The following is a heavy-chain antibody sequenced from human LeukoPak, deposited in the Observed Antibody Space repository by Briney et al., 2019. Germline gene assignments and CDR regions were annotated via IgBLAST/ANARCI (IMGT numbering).Heavy chain of an antibody. D-gene: IGHD3-10*01. J-gene: IGHJ5*02. CDR3: ARDFGANNWFDP. CDR2: ISSSSYT. Sequence: GGSLRLSCAASGFTFSDYYMSWIRQAPGKGLEWVSYISSSSYTNYADSVKGRFTISRDNAKNSLYLQMNSLRAEDTAVYYCARDFGANNWFDPWGQGTLVTVSS. CDR1: GFTFSDYY. V-gene: IGHV3-11*06.